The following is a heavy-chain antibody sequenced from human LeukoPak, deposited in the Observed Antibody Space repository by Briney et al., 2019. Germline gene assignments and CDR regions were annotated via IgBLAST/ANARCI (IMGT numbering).Heavy chain of an antibody. J-gene: IGHJ2*01. V-gene: IGHV1-2*02. D-gene: IGHD6-19*01. CDR3: ARYGSGWYFDL. CDR2: INPNSGGT. Sequence: ASVKVSCKASGYTFTSYYMHWVRQAPGQGLEWMGWINPNSGGTNYAQKFQGRVTMTRDTSISTAYMELTRLRSDDTAGYYCARYGSGWYFDLWGRGTLVTVSS. CDR1: GYTFTSYY.